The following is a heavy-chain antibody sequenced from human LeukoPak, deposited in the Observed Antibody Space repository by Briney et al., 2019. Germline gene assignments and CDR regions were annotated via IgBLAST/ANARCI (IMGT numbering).Heavy chain of an antibody. CDR1: GYTFTSHD. CDR2: MNPNSGNT. V-gene: IGHV1-8*01. Sequence: ASVKVSCKASGYTFTSHDINWVRQATGQGLEWMGWMNPNSGNTGYAQKFQDRVTMTRNTSISTAYMELSSLESEDTAVYYCARDKLSSGYMWFDPWGQGTLVTVSS. J-gene: IGHJ5*02. CDR3: ARDKLSSGYMWFDP. D-gene: IGHD3-22*01.